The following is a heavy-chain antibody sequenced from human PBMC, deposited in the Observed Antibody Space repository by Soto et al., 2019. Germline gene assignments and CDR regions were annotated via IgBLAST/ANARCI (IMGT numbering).Heavy chain of an antibody. D-gene: IGHD2-21*02. Sequence: PGGSLRLSCIASGFNVDNVYTSWVRQAPGKGLEWVSVLYTADSTNYADSVKGRFTISRDSSKNTVYLQMDSLRAGDTAVYYCARGMGAAWVTPLSHWGQGTLVTVSS. CDR3: ARGMGAAWVTPLSH. V-gene: IGHV3-53*01. CDR1: GFNVDNVY. J-gene: IGHJ4*02. CDR2: LYTADST.